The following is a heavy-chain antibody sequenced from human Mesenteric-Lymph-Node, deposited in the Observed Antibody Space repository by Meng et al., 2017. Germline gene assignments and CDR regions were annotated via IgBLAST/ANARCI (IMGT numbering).Heavy chain of an antibody. CDR1: GVSISSGYDY. CDR2: IYYTGST. CDR3: ARNYYFDY. J-gene: IGHJ4*02. Sequence: VQLYASERVHAKTTQTRDRTCTGTGVSISSGYDYCRWFRQPPGKGLECIGHIYYTGSTYYNPSLKSRVTISMDTSKNQFSLRLSSVTAADTAVYYCARNYYFDYWGQGTLVTVSS. V-gene: IGHV4-30-4*01.